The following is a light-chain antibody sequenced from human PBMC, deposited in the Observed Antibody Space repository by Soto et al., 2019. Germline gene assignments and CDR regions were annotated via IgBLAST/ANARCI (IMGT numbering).Light chain of an antibody. CDR3: HQYDNAPQT. CDR2: GAS. J-gene: IGKJ2*01. Sequence: VWKECTGSLSLYPGKRATLPCRASQNITNNYVAWYQHRPGQAPRVLIYGASKRATGIPDRFSGSGSGTDFSLTISRLEPEDFAVYYCHQYDNAPQTYGRGTKVDIK. CDR1: QNITNNY. V-gene: IGKV3-20*01.